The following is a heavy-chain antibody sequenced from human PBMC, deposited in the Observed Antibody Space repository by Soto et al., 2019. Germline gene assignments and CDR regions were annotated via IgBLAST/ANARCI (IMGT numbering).Heavy chain of an antibody. V-gene: IGHV4-31*03. CDR3: AREGDCSGGSCATDY. Sequence: SETLSLTCTVSGGSISSGGYYWSWIRQHPGKGLEWIGYIYYSGSTYYNPSLKSRVTISVDTSKNQFSLKLSSVTAADTAVYYCAREGDCSGGSCATDYWGQGTLVTVSS. CDR2: IYYSGST. J-gene: IGHJ4*02. CDR1: GGSISSGGYY. D-gene: IGHD2-15*01.